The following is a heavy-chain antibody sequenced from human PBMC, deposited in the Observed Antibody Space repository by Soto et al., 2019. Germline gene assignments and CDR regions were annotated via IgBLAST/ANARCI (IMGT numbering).Heavy chain of an antibody. CDR1: GDSINSYS. V-gene: IGHV4-59*01. CDR2: IYDSGST. J-gene: IGHJ5*02. D-gene: IGHD4-17*01. CDR3: AREAGVRSTFDP. Sequence: PSETLSLTCTVSGDSINSYSWTWIRQPPGKGLEWIGYIYDSGSTNYNPSLRSRVTISVDTSKNQFSLKLTSVTAADTAMYYCAREAGVRSTFDPWGQGTLVTVSS.